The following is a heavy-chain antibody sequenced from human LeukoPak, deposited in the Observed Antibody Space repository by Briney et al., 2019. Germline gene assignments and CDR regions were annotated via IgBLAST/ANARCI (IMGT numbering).Heavy chain of an antibody. Sequence: GASVKVSCKASGYTFTSFYMHWVRQAPGQGLEWMGIINPSGGSTSYAQKFQGRVTMTRDTSTSTVYMELSSLRSEDTAVYYCASPSGKGSYDILTGYSLSYGMDVWGQGTTVTVSS. V-gene: IGHV1-46*01. CDR3: ASPSGKGSYDILTGYSLSYGMDV. J-gene: IGHJ6*02. D-gene: IGHD3-9*01. CDR1: GYTFTSFY. CDR2: INPSGGST.